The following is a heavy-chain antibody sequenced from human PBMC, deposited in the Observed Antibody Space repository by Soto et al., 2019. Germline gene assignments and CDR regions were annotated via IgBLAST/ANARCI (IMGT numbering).Heavy chain of an antibody. CDR1: GCTFSTYG. Sequence: QVQLVQSGSEVRKPGSSVTVSCKASGCTFSTYGITWVRQAPGQGLEWMGNIIPLIGTANYAQRFRGRVTITADECTSTAYMEVTSLRSEDTGVYYCARVVMTTVPASFYYGLDVWGQGTTVTVSS. CDR2: IIPLIGTA. D-gene: IGHD4-17*01. V-gene: IGHV1-69*18. CDR3: ARVVMTTVPASFYYGLDV. J-gene: IGHJ6*02.